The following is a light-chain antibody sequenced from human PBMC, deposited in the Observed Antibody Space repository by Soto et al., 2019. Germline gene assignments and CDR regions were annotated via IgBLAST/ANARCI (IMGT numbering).Light chain of an antibody. V-gene: IGLV4-69*01. CDR3: QTWGTGFQF. J-gene: IGLJ2*01. CDR1: SGHSSYA. Sequence: QSVLTQSPSASASLGASVKITCTLSSGHSSYAIAWHQKQPGKGPRYLMDLNNDGSHTTGDVIPDRFSGSSSGADRYLIFSSPPSEDEADYYCQTWGTGFQFFGGGTKLTVL. CDR2: LNNDGSH.